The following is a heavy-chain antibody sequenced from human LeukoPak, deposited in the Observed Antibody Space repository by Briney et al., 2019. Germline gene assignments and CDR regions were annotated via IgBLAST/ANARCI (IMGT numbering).Heavy chain of an antibody. CDR3: ASDYYDSSGLNR. V-gene: IGHV3-30*04. CDR2: ISYDGSNK. J-gene: IGHJ4*02. Sequence: GRSLRLSCAASGFTFSSYAMHWVRQAPGKGLEWVAVISYDGSNKYYADSVKGRFTISRDNSKNTLYLQMNSLRAEDTAVYYCASDYYDSSGLNRWGQGTLVTVSS. CDR1: GFTFSSYA. D-gene: IGHD3-22*01.